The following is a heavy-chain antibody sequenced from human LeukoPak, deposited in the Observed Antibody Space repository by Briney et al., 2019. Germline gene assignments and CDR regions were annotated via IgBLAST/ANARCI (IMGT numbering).Heavy chain of an antibody. V-gene: IGHV4-34*01. CDR2: INHSGST. Sequence: SETLSLTCAVYGGSFSGYYWSWIRQPPGKGRDWIGEINHSGSTNYNPSLQSPITISVDPSKNQFSLKLSSVTAADTAVYYCARRSIAARLFDYWGQGTLVTVSS. J-gene: IGHJ4*02. D-gene: IGHD6-6*01. CDR3: ARRSIAARLFDY. CDR1: GGSFSGYY.